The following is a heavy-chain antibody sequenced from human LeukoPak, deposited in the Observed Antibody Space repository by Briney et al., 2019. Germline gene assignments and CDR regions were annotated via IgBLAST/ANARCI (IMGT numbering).Heavy chain of an antibody. V-gene: IGHV1-69*01. CDR3: TLYYYGSGSYLPYYYGMDV. CDR2: IIPIFGTA. D-gene: IGHD3-10*01. CDR1: GGTFSSYA. Sequence: GSSVKVPCKASGGTFSSYAISWVRQAPGQGLEWMGGIIPIFGTANYAQKFQGRVTITADESTSTAYMELSSLRSEDTAVYYATLYYYGSGSYLPYYYGMDVWGQGTTVTVSS. J-gene: IGHJ6*02.